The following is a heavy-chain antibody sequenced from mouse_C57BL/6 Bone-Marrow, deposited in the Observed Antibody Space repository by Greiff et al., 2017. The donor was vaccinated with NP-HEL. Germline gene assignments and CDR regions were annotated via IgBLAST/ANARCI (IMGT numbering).Heavy chain of an antibody. Sequence: QVQLQQSGSELRSPGSSVKLSCKDFDSEVFPIAYMSWVGKKPGHGFEWIGGILQSIGRTIYGVKFEDKATLDADTLSNTAYLELNSLTSEDSAIYYCARGGYYSNSYFDYWGQGTTLTVSS. D-gene: IGHD2-5*01. V-gene: IGHV15-2*01. CDR2: ILQSIGRT. CDR1: DSEVFPIAY. CDR3: ARGGYYSNSYFDY. J-gene: IGHJ2*01.